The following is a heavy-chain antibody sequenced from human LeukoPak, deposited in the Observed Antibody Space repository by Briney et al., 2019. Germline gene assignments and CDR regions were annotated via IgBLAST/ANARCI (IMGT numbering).Heavy chain of an antibody. CDR3: AKGEGALLRYYFDY. V-gene: IGHV3-23*01. CDR1: GFTFSSYA. D-gene: IGHD1-26*01. Sequence: GGSLRLSCAASGFTFSSYAMSWVRQAPGKGLEWVSAISGSGGSTYYADSVKGRFTISRDNSKNSLYLQMNSLRTEDTALYYCAKGEGALLRYYFDYWGQGTLVTVSS. J-gene: IGHJ4*02. CDR2: ISGSGGST.